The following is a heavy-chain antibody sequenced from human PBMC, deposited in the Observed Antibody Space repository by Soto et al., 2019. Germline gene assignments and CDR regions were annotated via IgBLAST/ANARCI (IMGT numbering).Heavy chain of an antibody. CDR2: IYWDDDK. D-gene: IGHD3-3*01. CDR3: AHRVLRTVFGLVTTTAIYFDF. Sequence: QITLNESGPTQVKPRQTLTLTCTFSGFSLTTSGVGVGWIRQSPGKAPEWLALIYWDDDKRYSPSLKSRLTIPNDTSKNQVVLTMADLDPADTATYYCAHRVLRTVFGLVTTTAIYFDFWGQGTPVAVSS. V-gene: IGHV2-5*02. CDR1: GFSLTTSGVG. J-gene: IGHJ4*02.